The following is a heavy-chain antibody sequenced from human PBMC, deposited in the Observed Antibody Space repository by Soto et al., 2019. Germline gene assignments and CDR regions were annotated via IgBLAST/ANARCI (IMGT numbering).Heavy chain of an antibody. CDR2: IKEDGSEK. CDR1: GFTFSTYW. J-gene: IGHJ4*02. Sequence: EVQLVESGGGLVQPGGSLRLSCAASGFTFSTYWMSWVRQAPGKGLEWVANIKEDGSEKYYVDSVKGRFTISRDNANNSLYLQTHSLRAEDTAVYYCVRVGRLGGYWGQGTLVTVSS. CDR3: VRVGRLGGY. D-gene: IGHD3-16*01. V-gene: IGHV3-7*03.